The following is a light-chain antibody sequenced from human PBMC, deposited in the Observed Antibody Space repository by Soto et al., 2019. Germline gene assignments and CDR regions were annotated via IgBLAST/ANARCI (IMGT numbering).Light chain of an antibody. CDR2: GAS. CDR3: QQYGSSPVT. J-gene: IGKJ5*01. CDR1: QSVSSSY. Sequence: EIVLTHSPGTLSSSPGEMXXXSXXXSQSVSSSYLAWYQQKPGQAPRLLIYGASSRATGIPDRFSGSGSGTDFTLTISRLEPEDFAVYYCQQYGSSPVTFGQGTRLEIK. V-gene: IGKV3-20*01.